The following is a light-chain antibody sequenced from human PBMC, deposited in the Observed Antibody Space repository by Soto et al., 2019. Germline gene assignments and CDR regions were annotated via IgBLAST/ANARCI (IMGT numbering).Light chain of an antibody. J-gene: IGKJ5*01. CDR2: AAS. Sequence: DIQLTQSPSFLSASVGDRVTITCRASQGISSYLAWYQQKPGKAPELLIHAASTLQSGVPSRFSGSGSGTEFTLTISSLQPEDFATYYCQQLYSYPITFGQGTRLEIK. CDR3: QQLYSYPIT. CDR1: QGISSY. V-gene: IGKV1-9*01.